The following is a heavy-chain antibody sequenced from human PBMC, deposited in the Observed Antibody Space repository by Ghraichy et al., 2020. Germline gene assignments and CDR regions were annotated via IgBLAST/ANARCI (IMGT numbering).Heavy chain of an antibody. CDR2: ISGSGGST. CDR1: GFTFSSYA. D-gene: IGHD4-17*01. V-gene: IGHV3-23*01. CDR3: AKDRPDTVTTWEDYYYYYGMDV. J-gene: IGHJ6*02. Sequence: GGSLRLSCAASGFTFSSYAMSWVRQAPGKGLEWVSAISGSGGSTYYADSVKGRFTISRDNSKNTLYMQMNSLRAEDTAVYYCAKDRPDTVTTWEDYYYYYGMDVWGQGTTVTVSS.